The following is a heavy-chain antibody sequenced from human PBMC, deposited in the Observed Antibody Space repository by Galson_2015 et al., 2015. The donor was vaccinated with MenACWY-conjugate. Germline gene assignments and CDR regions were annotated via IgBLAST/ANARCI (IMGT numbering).Heavy chain of an antibody. CDR3: ARDGGGWVIDY. CDR2: IKSKTDGGAT. CDR1: GFTCSNAW. Sequence: SLRLSCAASGFTCSNAWMSWVRLAPGKGLEWVGRIKSKTDGGATHYAAPVKGRFTISRDDSKNTLYLQMDSLKTEDTAVYYCARDGGGWVIDYWGQGSLVTVSS. V-gene: IGHV3-15*01. D-gene: IGHD6-19*01. J-gene: IGHJ4*02.